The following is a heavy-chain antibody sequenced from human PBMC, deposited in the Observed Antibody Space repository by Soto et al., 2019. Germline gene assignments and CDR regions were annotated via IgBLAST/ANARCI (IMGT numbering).Heavy chain of an antibody. D-gene: IGHD3-9*01. J-gene: IGHJ4*02. CDR3: AIGSEEYYDILTGYGFDY. Sequence: SETLSLTCTVSGGSISSSSYYWGWIRQPPGKGLEWIGSIYYSGSTYYNPSLKSRVTISVDTSKNQFSLKLSSVTAADTAVYYCAIGSEEYYDILTGYGFDYWGQGTLVTVSS. CDR1: GGSISSSSYY. CDR2: IYYSGST. V-gene: IGHV4-39*01.